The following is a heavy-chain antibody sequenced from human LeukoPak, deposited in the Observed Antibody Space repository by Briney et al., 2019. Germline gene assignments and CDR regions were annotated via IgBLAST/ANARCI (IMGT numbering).Heavy chain of an antibody. D-gene: IGHD3-10*02. CDR2: ISSSGSTI. J-gene: IGHJ6*04. CDR3: AELGITMIGGV. Sequence: GGSLRLSCAASGLTFSNYSMNWVRQTPGKGLEWVSFISSSGSTIYYADSVKGRFTISRDNAKNSLYLQMNSLRAEDTAVYYCAELGITMIGGVWGKGTTVTISS. CDR1: GLTFSNYS. V-gene: IGHV3-48*04.